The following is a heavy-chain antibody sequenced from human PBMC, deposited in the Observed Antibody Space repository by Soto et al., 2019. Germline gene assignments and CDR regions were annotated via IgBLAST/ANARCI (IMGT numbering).Heavy chain of an antibody. J-gene: IGHJ4*02. CDR2: ISGQIAKT. Sequence: ASVKVSCKASGYSFHNYGIIWVRQAPGQGLEWMGWISGQIAKTNFAQKFQGRVSMTTDTSTNTAYMELGSLRSDDTAIYYCARGPPSGSFSLTPRFWGQGSVVTVSS. CDR1: GYSFHNYG. CDR3: ARGPPSGSFSLTPRF. V-gene: IGHV1-18*04. D-gene: IGHD1-26*01.